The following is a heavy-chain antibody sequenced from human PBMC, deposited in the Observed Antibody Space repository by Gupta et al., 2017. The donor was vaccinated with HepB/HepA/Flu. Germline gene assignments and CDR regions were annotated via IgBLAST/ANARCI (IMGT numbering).Heavy chain of an antibody. D-gene: IGHD2-15*01. V-gene: IGHV4-34*01. Sequence: QVQLQQWGAGLLKPSETLSLTCGVSGGSFSGYYWTWIRQPQEKGLEWIGEISLGGTTKYNPSLQSRVTISLDTSKNQFSLELGSVTAADTAVYYCAREGGQKPFDSWGQGTRVTVSS. CDR2: ISLGGTT. J-gene: IGHJ4*02. CDR1: GGSFSGYY. CDR3: AREGGQKPFDS.